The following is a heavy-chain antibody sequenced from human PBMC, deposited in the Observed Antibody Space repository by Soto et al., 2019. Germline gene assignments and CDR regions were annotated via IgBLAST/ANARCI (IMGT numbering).Heavy chain of an antibody. CDR1: GFRFSNYG. CDR3: ARVDDRPDGGVDH. Sequence: QVQLVESGGGVVQPGRSLRLSCAASGFRFSNYGMYWVRQAPGKGLEWLAVIVADGTGLHYADSVRGRFTISRDNSKNTLQLKLNSLGAADAAIYVCARVDDRPDGGVDHWGEGTLVTVSS. J-gene: IGHJ4*02. CDR2: IVADGTGL. D-gene: IGHD6-25*01. V-gene: IGHV3-33*01.